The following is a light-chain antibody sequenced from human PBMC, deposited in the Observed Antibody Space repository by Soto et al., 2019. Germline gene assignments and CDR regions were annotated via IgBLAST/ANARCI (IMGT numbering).Light chain of an antibody. CDR2: DVT. Sequence: QSVLTQPRSVSGSPGQSVSIAFAGTSSDVGGYNYVSWYQQHPGKAPKLIIYDVTKRPSGVPDRFSGSSSGNTASLTISGLQAEDEADYFCCSYAGSYSYVFGTGTKVTVL. V-gene: IGLV2-11*01. CDR1: SSDVGGYNY. CDR3: CSYAGSYSYV. J-gene: IGLJ1*01.